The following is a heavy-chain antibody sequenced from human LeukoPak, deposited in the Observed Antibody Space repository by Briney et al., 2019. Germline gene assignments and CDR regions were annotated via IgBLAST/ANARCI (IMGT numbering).Heavy chain of an antibody. Sequence: GSLRLSCAASGFTFSNYAMSWVRQAPGKGLEWVSPISDSGGGTYYADSVRGRFTISRDNSKSTLYLQMNSLRAEDTAVYYCAKGYRYFDCLGQGTLVTVSS. CDR1: GFTFSNYA. J-gene: IGHJ4*02. D-gene: IGHD3-16*02. V-gene: IGHV3-23*01. CDR2: ISDSGGGT. CDR3: AKGYRYFDC.